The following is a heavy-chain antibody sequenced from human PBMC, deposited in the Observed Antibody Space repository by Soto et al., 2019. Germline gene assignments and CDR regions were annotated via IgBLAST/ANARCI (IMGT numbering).Heavy chain of an antibody. D-gene: IGHD3-10*01. CDR1: GFTFSSYS. CDR2: ISSSSSTI. J-gene: IGHJ1*01. CDR3: ARDSYYYGSGSYPKYFQH. V-gene: IGHV3-48*01. Sequence: GGSLRLSCAASGFTFSSYSMNWVRQAPGKGLEWVSYISSSSSTIYYADSVKGRFTISRDNAKNSLYLQMNSLRAEDTAVYYCARDSYYYGSGSYPKYFQHWGQGTLVTVSS.